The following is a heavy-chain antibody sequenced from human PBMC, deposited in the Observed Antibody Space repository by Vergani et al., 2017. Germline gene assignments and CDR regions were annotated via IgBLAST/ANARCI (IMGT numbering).Heavy chain of an antibody. D-gene: IGHD5-18*01. Sequence: QVQLQQWGAGLLKPSETLSLTCAVYGGSFSGYYWSWIRQPPGKGLEWIGEINHSGSTNYNPSLKSRVTISVDPSKNQFSLKLSSVTAADTAVYYCARAGYSYGFDYWGQGTLVTVSS. J-gene: IGHJ4*02. CDR1: GGSFSGYY. CDR3: ARAGYSYGFDY. CDR2: INHSGST. V-gene: IGHV4-34*01.